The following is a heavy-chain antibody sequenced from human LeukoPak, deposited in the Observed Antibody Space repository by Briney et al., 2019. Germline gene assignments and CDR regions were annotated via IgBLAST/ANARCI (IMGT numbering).Heavy chain of an antibody. CDR2: IYYSGST. J-gene: IGHJ4*02. D-gene: IGHD3-10*01. Sequence: KPSETLSLTCTVSGGSISSYYWSWIRQPPGKGLEWIGYIYYSGSTNYNPSLKSRVTISVDTSKNQFSLKLSSVTAADTAVYYCAREWASGSSNDYWGQGTLVTVSS. CDR1: GGSISSYY. V-gene: IGHV4-59*12. CDR3: AREWASGSSNDY.